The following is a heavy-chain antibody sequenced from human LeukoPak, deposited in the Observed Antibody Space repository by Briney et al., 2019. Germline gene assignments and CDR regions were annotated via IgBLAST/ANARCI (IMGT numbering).Heavy chain of an antibody. Sequence: GGSLRLSCAASGFTFSSYAMSWVRQAPGKGLEWVSAISGSGGSTYYADSVKGRFTISRDNSKNTLYLQMNSLRAEDTAVYYCANYGYSYGRIFDYWGQGTLVTVSS. D-gene: IGHD5-18*01. CDR3: ANYGYSYGRIFDY. CDR2: ISGSGGST. CDR1: GFTFSSYA. V-gene: IGHV3-23*01. J-gene: IGHJ4*02.